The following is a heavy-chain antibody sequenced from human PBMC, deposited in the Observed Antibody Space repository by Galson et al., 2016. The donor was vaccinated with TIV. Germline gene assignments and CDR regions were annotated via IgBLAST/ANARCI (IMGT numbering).Heavy chain of an antibody. Sequence: SLRLSCAASGFTFGDYGMSWVRQVPGKGLEWVSGINWNGGKTSYADSVKGRFTISRDNAKNSLYLQMNSLRGGDTALYFCAREGIVGRDYFYFYMDVWGKGTTVTVSS. CDR2: INWNGGKT. J-gene: IGHJ6*03. D-gene: IGHD3-22*01. CDR1: GFTFGDYG. V-gene: IGHV3-20*04. CDR3: AREGIVGRDYFYFYMDV.